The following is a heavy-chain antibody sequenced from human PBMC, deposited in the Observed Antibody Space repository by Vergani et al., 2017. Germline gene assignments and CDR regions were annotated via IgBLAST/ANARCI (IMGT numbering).Heavy chain of an antibody. J-gene: IGHJ4*02. Sequence: QVQLVESGGGVVQPGRSLRLSCAASGFTFSSYGMHWVRQAPGKGLVGVAVISYDGSNKYYADSGKGRITISRDNSKNTLYLQMNSLRAEDTAVYYCAKALGTLACYWGQGTLVTVSS. D-gene: IGHD1-1*01. CDR3: AKALGTLACY. V-gene: IGHV3-30*18. CDR2: ISYDGSNK. CDR1: GFTFSSYG.